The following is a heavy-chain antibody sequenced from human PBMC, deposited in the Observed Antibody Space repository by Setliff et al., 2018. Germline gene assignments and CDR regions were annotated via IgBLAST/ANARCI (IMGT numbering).Heavy chain of an antibody. CDR3: AREQWLDPPGYYYMDV. J-gene: IGHJ6*03. Sequence: LSLTCTVSGGSISSYYWSWIRQPAGKGLEWIGHIYIGGSANYNPPLKSRVTMSIYTSKNQFSLKLNSVTAADMAVYYCAREQWLDPPGYYYMDVWAKGTTVTVSS. D-gene: IGHD6-19*01. V-gene: IGHV4-4*07. CDR2: IYIGGSA. CDR1: GGSISSYY.